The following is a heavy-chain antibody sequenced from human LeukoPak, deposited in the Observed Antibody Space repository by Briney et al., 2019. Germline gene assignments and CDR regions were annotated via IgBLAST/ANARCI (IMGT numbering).Heavy chain of an antibody. J-gene: IGHJ6*03. CDR3: ARDRSVSSCYDYYYYMDV. Sequence: SETLSLTCAVYGGSFSGYYWSWIRQPPGKGLEWIGEINHSGSTNYNPSLKSRVTISVDTSKNQFSLKLSSVTAADTAVYYCARDRSVSSCYDYYYYMDVWGKGTTVTISS. CDR1: GGSFSGYY. D-gene: IGHD3-22*01. CDR2: INHSGST. V-gene: IGHV4-34*01.